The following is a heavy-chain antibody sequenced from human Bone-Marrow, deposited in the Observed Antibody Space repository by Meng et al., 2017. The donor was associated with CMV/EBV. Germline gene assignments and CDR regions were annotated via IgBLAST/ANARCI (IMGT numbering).Heavy chain of an antibody. CDR3: ARARSGGRYYYGMDV. J-gene: IGHJ6*02. D-gene: IGHD1-26*01. CDR1: GGSISSYY. V-gene: IGHV4-59*01. Sequence: SETLSLTCTVSGGSISSYYWSWIRQPPGKGLEWIGYIYYSGSTNYNPSLKSRVTISVDTSKNQFSLKLSSVTAADTAVYYCARARSGGRYYYGMDVWGQGTTVTVPS. CDR2: IYYSGST.